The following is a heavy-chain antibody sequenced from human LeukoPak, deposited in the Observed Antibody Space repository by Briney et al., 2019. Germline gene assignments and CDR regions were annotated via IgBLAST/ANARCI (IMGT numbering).Heavy chain of an antibody. J-gene: IGHJ4*02. CDR3: ARRLRYVAVAGPFDY. D-gene: IGHD6-19*01. Sequence: GESLKISCKGSGYSFTSYWIGWVRQMPGKGLEWMGIIYPGDSDTRYSPSFQGQVTISADKSISTAYLQWSSLKASDTAMYYCARRLRYVAVAGPFDYWGQGTLVTVSS. CDR1: GYSFTSYW. V-gene: IGHV5-51*01. CDR2: IYPGDSDT.